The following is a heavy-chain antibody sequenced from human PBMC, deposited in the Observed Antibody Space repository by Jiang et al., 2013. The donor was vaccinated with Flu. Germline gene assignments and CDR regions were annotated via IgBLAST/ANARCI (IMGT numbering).Heavy chain of an antibody. V-gene: IGHV4-39*01. D-gene: IGHD6-19*01. Sequence: LLKPSETLSLTCTVSGGSISSSSYYWGWIRQPPGKGLEWIGSIYYSGSTYYNPSLKSRVTISVDTSKNQFSLKLSSVTAADTAVYYCARIGYSSGWAFDYWGQGTLVTVSS. CDR2: IYYSGST. CDR1: GGSISSSSYY. CDR3: ARIGYSSGWAFDY. J-gene: IGHJ4*02.